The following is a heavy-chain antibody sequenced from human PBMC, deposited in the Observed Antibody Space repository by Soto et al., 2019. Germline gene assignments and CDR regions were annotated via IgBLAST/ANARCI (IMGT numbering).Heavy chain of an antibody. CDR2: FYPHDSDS. D-gene: IGHD3-3*01. CDR1: GYRFTDYW. Sequence: LGESLKISCQVSGYRFTDYWIVWVRQTPGKGLEWMGLFYPHDSDSRYNPSFQGHVNFSADKSITTAYLQWNSLQASDSGMYYCARFGGPGLSHNWFDNWGQGTLVTVSS. V-gene: IGHV5-51*01. CDR3: ARFGGPGLSHNWFDN. J-gene: IGHJ5*02.